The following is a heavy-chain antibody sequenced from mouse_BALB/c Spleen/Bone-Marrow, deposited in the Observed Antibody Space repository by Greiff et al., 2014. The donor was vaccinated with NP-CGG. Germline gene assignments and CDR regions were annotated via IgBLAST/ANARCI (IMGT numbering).Heavy chain of an antibody. J-gene: IGHJ3*01. V-gene: IGHV14-3*02. D-gene: IGHD1-1*01. CDR3: ARYYYGSSYFAY. CDR2: IDPANGNT. CDR1: GFNIKDTY. Sequence: DVQLQESGAELVKPGASVELSCTASGFNIKDTYMHWVKQRPEQGLEWIGRIDPANGNTKYDPKFQGKATITADTSSNTAYLQLSSLTSEDTAVYYCARYYYGSSYFAYWGQGTLVTVSA.